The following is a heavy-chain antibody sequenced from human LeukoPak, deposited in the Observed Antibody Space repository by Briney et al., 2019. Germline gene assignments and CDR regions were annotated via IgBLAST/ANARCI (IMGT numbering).Heavy chain of an antibody. J-gene: IGHJ4*02. CDR1: GFTFSNYS. CDR2: ISSDGGST. CDR3: RRGGAAPAVDY. D-gene: IGHD6-25*01. Sequence: PGGSLRFSCAASGFTFSNYSIHWVRQAPGKGLEYVSAISSDGGSTYYANSVKGRFTISRDNSKNTLYLQMGSLRAEDMAVYFCRRGGAAPAVDYWGQGTLVTVSS. V-gene: IGHV3-64*01.